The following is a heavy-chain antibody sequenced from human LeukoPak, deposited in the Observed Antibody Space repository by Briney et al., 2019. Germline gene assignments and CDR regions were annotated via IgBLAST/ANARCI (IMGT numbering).Heavy chain of an antibody. V-gene: IGHV4-34*01. CDR2: INHSGST. Sequence: SETLSLTCAVYGGSFSGYYWSWIRQPPGKGLEWIGEINHSGSTNYNPSLKSRVTISVDTSKNQFSLKLSSVTAADTAVYYCARGLYSYGIDYWGQGTLVTVSS. CDR1: GGSFSGYY. J-gene: IGHJ4*02. D-gene: IGHD5-18*01. CDR3: ARGLYSYGIDY.